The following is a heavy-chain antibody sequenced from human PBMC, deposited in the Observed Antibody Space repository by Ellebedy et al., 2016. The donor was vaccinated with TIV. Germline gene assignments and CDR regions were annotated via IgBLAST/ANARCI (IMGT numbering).Heavy chain of an antibody. CDR2: IYYSGST. J-gene: IGHJ6*02. V-gene: IGHV4-59*01. CDR3: ARITVTSISYYHYGMDV. D-gene: IGHD4-17*01. CDR1: GGSISSYY. Sequence: GSLRLSCTVSGGSISSYYWSWIRQPPGKGLEWIGYIYYSGSTNYNPSLKSRVTISVDTSKNQFSLKLSSVTAADTAVYYCARITVTSISYYHYGMDVWGQGTTVTVSS.